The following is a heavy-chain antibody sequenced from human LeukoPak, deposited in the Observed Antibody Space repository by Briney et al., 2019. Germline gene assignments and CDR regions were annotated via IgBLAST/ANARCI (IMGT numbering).Heavy chain of an antibody. J-gene: IGHJ4*02. V-gene: IGHV3-48*02. D-gene: IGHD2-8*02. CDR1: GFSFSSYS. Sequence: GGSLRLSCAVSGFSFSSYSMNWVRQAPGKGLEWVSSISCSSSTKYYADSVKGRFTISRDNAKNSLYLHMNSLRDENTAEYYCGRGRYWSFDYWGQGTLVTVSS. CDR3: GRGRYWSFDY. CDR2: ISCSSSTK.